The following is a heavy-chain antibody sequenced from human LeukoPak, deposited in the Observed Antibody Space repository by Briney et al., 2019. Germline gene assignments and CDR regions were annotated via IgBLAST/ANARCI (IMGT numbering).Heavy chain of an antibody. CDR1: GFAFSKYG. CDR2: IRYDGDTK. D-gene: IGHD3-3*01. V-gene: IGHV3-30*02. Sequence: GGSLRLSCAASGFAFSKYGMYWVRQAPGKGLEWVAYIRYDGDTKYYADSVKDRFTISRDNAKNTLYLQMNSLRTEDTAVYYCAREIFWSGYFSNLHFDFWGRGTLVTVSS. J-gene: IGHJ4*02. CDR3: AREIFWSGYFSNLHFDF.